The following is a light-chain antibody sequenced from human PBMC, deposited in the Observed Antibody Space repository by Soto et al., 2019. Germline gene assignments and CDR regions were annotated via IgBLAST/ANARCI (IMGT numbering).Light chain of an antibody. Sequence: QSALTQPASVSGSPGQSITLSCTGTSSDVGAYDYVSWYQQHPGRAPKLIIFDVSKRPSGVSNRFSGSKSANTASLTISGLQAEDEAHYYCGTWDSSLSAYVFGTGTKLTVL. V-gene: IGLV2-14*03. CDR3: GTWDSSLSAYV. J-gene: IGLJ1*01. CDR1: SSDVGAYDY. CDR2: DVS.